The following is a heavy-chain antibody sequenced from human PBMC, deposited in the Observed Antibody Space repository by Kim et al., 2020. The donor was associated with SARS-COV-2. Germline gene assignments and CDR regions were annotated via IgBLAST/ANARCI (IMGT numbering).Heavy chain of an antibody. Sequence: GESLKISCKGSGYSFTSYWIGWVRQMPGKGLEWMGIIYPGDSDTRYSPSFQGQVTISADKTISTAYLQWSSLKAAHTAMYYCARLSNWGYPNYFDYWGQGALGTVAS. CDR1: GYSFTSYW. CDR3: ARLSNWGYPNYFDY. J-gene: IGHJ4*02. V-gene: IGHV5-51*01. CDR2: IYPGDSDT. D-gene: IGHD7-27*01.